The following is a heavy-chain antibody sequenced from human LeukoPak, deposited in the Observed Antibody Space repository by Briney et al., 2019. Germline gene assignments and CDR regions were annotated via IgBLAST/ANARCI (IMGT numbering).Heavy chain of an antibody. CDR2: ISAYNGNT. J-gene: IGHJ3*02. CDR3: ARVRDYYDSSGLMTNAFDI. V-gene: IGHV1-18*01. CDR1: GYTFTSYG. D-gene: IGHD3-22*01. Sequence: ASVKVSCKASGYTFTSYGISWVRQAPGQGLEWMGWISAYNGNTNYAQKLQGRVTMTTDTSTSTAYMELRSLRSDDTAVYYCARVRDYYDSSGLMTNAFDIWGQGTMVTVSS.